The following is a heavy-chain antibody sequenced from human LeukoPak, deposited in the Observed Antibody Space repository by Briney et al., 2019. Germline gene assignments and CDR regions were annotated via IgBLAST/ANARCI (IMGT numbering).Heavy chain of an antibody. Sequence: VKVSCKASGGTFSSYAISWVRQAPGQGLEWMGRIIPILGIANYAQKFQGRVTITADKSTSTAYMELSSLRSEDTAVYYCARGPDYGGNSFNYWGQGTLVTV. CDR2: IIPILGIA. CDR1: GGTFSSYA. J-gene: IGHJ4*02. V-gene: IGHV1-69*10. D-gene: IGHD4-23*01. CDR3: ARGPDYGGNSFNY.